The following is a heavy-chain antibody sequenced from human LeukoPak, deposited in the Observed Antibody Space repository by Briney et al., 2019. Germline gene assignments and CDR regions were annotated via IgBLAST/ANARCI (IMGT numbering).Heavy chain of an antibody. D-gene: IGHD2-15*01. CDR1: GFTFSSYA. Sequence: GGSLRLSCAASGFTFSSYAMSWVRQAPGKGLEWVSAISGSGGSTYYADSVKGRFTISRDNSKNTLYLQMNSLRAGDTAVYCCAKGDCSGGSCYNFDYWGQGTLVTVSS. CDR2: ISGSGGST. J-gene: IGHJ4*02. V-gene: IGHV3-23*01. CDR3: AKGDCSGGSCYNFDY.